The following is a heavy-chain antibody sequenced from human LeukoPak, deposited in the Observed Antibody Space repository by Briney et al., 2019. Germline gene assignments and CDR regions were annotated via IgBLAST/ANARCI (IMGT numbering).Heavy chain of an antibody. CDR3: ARDQRAFDI. CDR1: GFTFSNYW. Sequence: GGSLRLSCVTSGFTFSNYWLTWVRQAPGKGLEWVANIKEDGNEMYYVDSVKGRFTSSRDNAKNSLFLQMNSLRVEDTAMYYCARDQRAFDIWGQGTMVTVSS. CDR2: IKEDGNEM. J-gene: IGHJ3*02. D-gene: IGHD6-25*01. V-gene: IGHV3-7*01.